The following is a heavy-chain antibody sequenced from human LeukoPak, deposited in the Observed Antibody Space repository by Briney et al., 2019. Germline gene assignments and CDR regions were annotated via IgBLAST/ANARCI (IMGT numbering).Heavy chain of an antibody. V-gene: IGHV4-4*07. CDR2: IYTSGST. Sequence: SETLSLTCTVSGGSISSYYWSLIRQPAGKGLEWIGRIYTSGSTNYNPSLKSRVTMSVDTSKNQFSLKLSSVTAADTAVYYCARDGIVRAGDAFDIWGQGTMVTVSS. CDR3: ARDGIVRAGDAFDI. D-gene: IGHD2/OR15-2a*01. J-gene: IGHJ3*02. CDR1: GGSISSYY.